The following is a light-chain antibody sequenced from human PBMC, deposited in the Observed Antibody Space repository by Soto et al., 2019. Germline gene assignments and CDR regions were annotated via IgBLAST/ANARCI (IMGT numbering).Light chain of an antibody. CDR2: NDN. CDR1: SSNIGTNT. V-gene: IGLV1-44*01. J-gene: IGLJ1*01. CDR3: ASWDDNLKGPV. Sequence: QSVLTQPPSASGTPGQRVTISCSGSSSNIGTNTVNRSRQLPGTAPKLLIYNDNQRPSGVPDRFSGSKSGTSASLAISGLQSEDEADYYCASWDDNLKGPVFGTGTKVTVL.